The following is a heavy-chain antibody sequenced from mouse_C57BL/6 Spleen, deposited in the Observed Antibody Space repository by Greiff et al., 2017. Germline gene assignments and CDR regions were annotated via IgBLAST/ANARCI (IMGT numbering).Heavy chain of an antibody. V-gene: IGHV1-81*01. J-gene: IGHJ2*01. CDR1: GYTFTSYG. CDR2: IYPRSGNT. D-gene: IGHD1-1*02. CDR3: ASPFELYGGYVDY. Sequence: VQLQQSGAELARPGASVKLSCKASGYTFTSYGISWVKQRTGQGLAWIGEIYPRSGNTYYNEKFKGKATLTADKSSSPAYMELRSLTSEDCAVYFCASPFELYGGYVDYWGQGTTLTVSS.